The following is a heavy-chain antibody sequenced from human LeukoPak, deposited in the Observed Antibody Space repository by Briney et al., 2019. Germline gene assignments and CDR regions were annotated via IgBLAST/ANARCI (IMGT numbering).Heavy chain of an antibody. Sequence: PGRSLRLSCAASGFNFSSYAMHWVRQAPGKGLAWVAVISYDGSNKYYADSVKGRFTITRDNSKNTLYLQMNSLRAEDTAVYYCASPTGNLGYCSSTSCYESAFDIWGQGTMVTVSS. CDR2: ISYDGSNK. J-gene: IGHJ3*02. V-gene: IGHV3-30*04. CDR3: ASPTGNLGYCSSTSCYESAFDI. D-gene: IGHD2-2*01. CDR1: GFNFSSYA.